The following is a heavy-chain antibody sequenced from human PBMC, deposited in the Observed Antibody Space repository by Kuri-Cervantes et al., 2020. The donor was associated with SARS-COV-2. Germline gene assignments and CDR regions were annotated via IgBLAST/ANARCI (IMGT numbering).Heavy chain of an antibody. CDR2: IKQDGSEK. V-gene: IGHV3-7*01. CDR1: GFTFSNYW. Sequence: GGSLRLSCAASGFTFSNYWMSWFRQSPGKGLEWVANIKQDGSEKYYVDSVKGRFIISRDNAKNSLYLQMNSLRAEDTAVYYCARDRRETTVTYPSWGLYEYHYHYYMDVWGKGTTVTVSS. CDR3: ARDRRETTVTYPSWGLYEYHYHYYMDV. J-gene: IGHJ6*03. D-gene: IGHD4-17*01.